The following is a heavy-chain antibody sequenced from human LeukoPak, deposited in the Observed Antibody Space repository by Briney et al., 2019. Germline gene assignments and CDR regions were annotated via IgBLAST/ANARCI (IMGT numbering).Heavy chain of an antibody. CDR2: FYCSGST. CDR3: ARVADIVVVPAAHFDY. CDR1: GGFNSSGGYY. V-gene: IGHV4-31*03. D-gene: IGHD2-2*01. J-gene: IGHJ4*02. Sequence: SQTLSLTFTVSGGFNSSGGYYWSWIRQHPGKGLEWFGHFYCSGSTYYNPSLKSRVTISVDTSKNQFSLKLSSVTAAGTAVYYCARVADIVVVPAAHFDYWGQGTLVTVSS.